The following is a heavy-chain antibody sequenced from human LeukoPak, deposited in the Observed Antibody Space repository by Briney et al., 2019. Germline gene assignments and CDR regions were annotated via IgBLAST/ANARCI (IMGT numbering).Heavy chain of an antibody. D-gene: IGHD6-13*01. J-gene: IGHJ1*01. CDR3: AKDSSSWPAEYFQH. Sequence: GGSLRLSCAASGFTVSSNYMSWVRQAPGKGLEWVSVIYSGGSTYYADSVKGRFTISRDNSKNSLYLQMNSLRTEDTALYYCAKDSSSWPAEYFQHWGQGTLVTVSS. CDR1: GFTVSSNY. CDR2: IYSGGST. V-gene: IGHV3-53*05.